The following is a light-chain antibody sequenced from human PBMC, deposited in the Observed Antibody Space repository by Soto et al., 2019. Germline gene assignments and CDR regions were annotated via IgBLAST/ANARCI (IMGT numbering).Light chain of an antibody. CDR1: QGVSTW. CDR2: TAS. V-gene: IGKV1-12*01. CDR3: QQYYSFPFT. J-gene: IGKJ3*01. Sequence: DIQMTQSPSSVSASVGDRVTITCRASQGVSTWLAWYQQKPGKAPNLLIYTASSLQSGVPSRFSGSGSGTDFTLTINGLQPEDFATYYGQQYYSFPFTFGPGTKV.